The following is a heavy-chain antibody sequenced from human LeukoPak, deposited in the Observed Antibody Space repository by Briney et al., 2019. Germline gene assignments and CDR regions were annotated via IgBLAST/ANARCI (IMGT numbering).Heavy chain of an antibody. CDR3: ARPYSSSWSGFDP. Sequence: GGSLRLSCAASGFTFSSYEMNWVRQAPGKGLEWLSYISSSGSTIYYADSVKGRFTISRDNAKNSLYLQMNSLRAEDTAVYYCARPYSSSWSGFDPWGQGTLVTVSS. J-gene: IGHJ5*02. V-gene: IGHV3-48*03. CDR2: ISSSGSTI. D-gene: IGHD6-13*01. CDR1: GFTFSSYE.